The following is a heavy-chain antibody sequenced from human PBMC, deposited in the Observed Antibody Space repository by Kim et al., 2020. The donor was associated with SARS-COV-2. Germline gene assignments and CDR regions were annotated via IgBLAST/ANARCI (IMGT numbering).Heavy chain of an antibody. J-gene: IGHJ4*02. Sequence: GGSLRLSCAASGFTFSDTYMTWIRQAPGQGLEWLSDISSSGHTSYRDSVKGRFTISRDNAKKSLYLQMNSLRVEDTAVYYCARDRDGYYSFDFWGQGTLVTVSS. CDR3: ARDRDGYYSFDF. V-gene: IGHV3-11*06. CDR1: GFTFSDTY. CDR2: ISSSGHT. D-gene: IGHD5-12*01.